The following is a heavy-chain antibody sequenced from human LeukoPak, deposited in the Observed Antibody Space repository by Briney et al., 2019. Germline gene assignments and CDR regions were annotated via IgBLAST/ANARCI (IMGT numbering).Heavy chain of an antibody. CDR2: ISYDGSNK. CDR1: GFTFSSYA. V-gene: IGHV3-30-3*01. Sequence: GGSLRLSCAASGFTFSSYAMHWVRQAPGKGLEWVAVISYDGSNKYYADSVKGRFTISRDNSKNTLYLQMNSLRAEDTAVYYCAKDLDINIQLDAFDIWGQGTMVTVSS. CDR3: AKDLDINIQLDAFDI. J-gene: IGHJ3*02. D-gene: IGHD5-18*01.